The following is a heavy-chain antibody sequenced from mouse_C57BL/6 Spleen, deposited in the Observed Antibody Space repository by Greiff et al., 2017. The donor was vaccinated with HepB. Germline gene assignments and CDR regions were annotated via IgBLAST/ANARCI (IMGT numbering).Heavy chain of an antibody. CDR2: ISDGGSYT. J-gene: IGHJ4*01. V-gene: IGHV5-4*01. CDR3: ARDNYGSSDAMDY. CDR1: GFTFSSYA. Sequence: EVQLQESGGGLVKPGGSLKLSCAASGFTFSSYAMSWVRQTPEKRLEWVATISDGGSYTYYPDNVKGRFTISRDNAKNNLYLQMSHLKSEDTAMYYCARDNYGSSDAMDYWGQGTSVTVSS. D-gene: IGHD1-1*01.